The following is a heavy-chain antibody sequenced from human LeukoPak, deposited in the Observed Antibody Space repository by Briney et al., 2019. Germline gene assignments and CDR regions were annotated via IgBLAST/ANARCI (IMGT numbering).Heavy chain of an antibody. J-gene: IGHJ1*01. D-gene: IGHD3-22*01. CDR2: IIPIFGTA. Sequence: ASVKVSCKASGGTFSSYAISWVRQAPGQGLEWMGGIIPIFGTANYAQKFRGRVTITADESTSTAYMELSSLRSEDTAVYYCARGQTYYYDSSGFQHWGQGTLVTVSS. V-gene: IGHV1-69*13. CDR3: ARGQTYYYDSSGFQH. CDR1: GGTFSSYA.